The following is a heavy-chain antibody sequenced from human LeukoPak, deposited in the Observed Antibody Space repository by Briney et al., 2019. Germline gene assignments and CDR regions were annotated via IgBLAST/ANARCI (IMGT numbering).Heavy chain of an antibody. J-gene: IGHJ4*02. Sequence: PGGSLRLSCAASLFTFDDYAMHWVRQAPGKGLEWVSLISGDGGSTYYADSVKGRFTISRDNSKNSLYLQMNSLRTEDTALYYCANTRVHYFDYWGQGTLVTVSS. CDR1: LFTFDDYA. CDR2: ISGDGGST. V-gene: IGHV3-43*02. D-gene: IGHD2-2*01. CDR3: ANTRVHYFDY.